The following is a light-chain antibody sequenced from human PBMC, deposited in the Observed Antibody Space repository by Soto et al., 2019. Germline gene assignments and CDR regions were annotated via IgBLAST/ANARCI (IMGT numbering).Light chain of an antibody. CDR2: GAS. CDR3: HQYDSWPET. J-gene: IGKJ1*01. V-gene: IGKV3-15*01. CDR1: QSVGSN. Sequence: EIVMTQSPVTLSVSPGERGTLSCRASQSVGSNLAWYQQRCGQPPRLLVFGASTRATGIPARFSGSGSGTEFTLTISSLQSEDFAVYHCHQYDSWPETFGQGTKVESK.